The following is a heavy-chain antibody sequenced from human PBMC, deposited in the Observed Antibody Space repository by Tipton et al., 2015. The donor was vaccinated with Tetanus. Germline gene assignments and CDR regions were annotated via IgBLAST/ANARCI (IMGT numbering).Heavy chain of an antibody. Sequence: QLVQSGGEVKKPGASVKVSCKASGNTFTSHGITWVRQAPGQGLEWMGWTSTYKGDTSYAQKLQGRVTLTTDTPTSTAYMELRSLRPDDTAVYYCARVPTNPLAVDRPTDNWGQGTLVTVSS. CDR1: GNTFTSHG. D-gene: IGHD6-19*01. J-gene: IGHJ4*02. CDR2: TSTYKGDT. CDR3: ARVPTNPLAVDRPTDN. V-gene: IGHV1-18*01.